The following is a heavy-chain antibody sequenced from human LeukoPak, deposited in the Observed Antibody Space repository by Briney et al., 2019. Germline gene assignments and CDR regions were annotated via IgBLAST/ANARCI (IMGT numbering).Heavy chain of an antibody. J-gene: IGHJ5*02. D-gene: IGHD3-10*01. CDR2: LYRGETT. CDR1: GFGISRNF. CDR3: ARAAADVVRRLNIGFWFDP. Sequence: GGSLRLSCTASGFGISRNFMSWVRQAPGKGLEWVSVLYRGETTYYADSVKGRFTISRDNPTNTLYLQMNGLRTEDTAVYYCARAAADVVRRLNIGFWFDPWGQGTLVTVSS. V-gene: IGHV3-53*01.